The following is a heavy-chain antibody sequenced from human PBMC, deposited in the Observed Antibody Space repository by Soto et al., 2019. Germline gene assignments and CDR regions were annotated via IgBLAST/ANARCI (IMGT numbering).Heavy chain of an antibody. CDR1: GFTFSSYA. V-gene: IGHV3-23*01. CDR3: ADNPGYDFWSGYYNPPMDV. J-gene: IGHJ6*03. CDR2: ISGSGGST. D-gene: IGHD3-3*01. Sequence: GGSLRLSCAASGFTFSSYAMSWVRQAPGKGLEWVSAISGSGGSTYYADSVKGRFTISRDNSKNTLNLQMNSLRAEDTAVYYWADNPGYDFWSGYYNPPMDVWGKGTTVTVSS.